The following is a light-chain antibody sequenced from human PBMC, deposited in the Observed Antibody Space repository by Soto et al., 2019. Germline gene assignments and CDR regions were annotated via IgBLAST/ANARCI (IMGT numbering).Light chain of an antibody. CDR3: QQYNNWPPLT. CDR1: QSVSSN. V-gene: IGKV3-15*01. Sequence: EIVMTQSPATLSVSPGERATLSCRASQSVSSNLAWYQQQPGQAPRLLIYGASTRATGIPARFSGSGSGTEFTLTISSLQSEDFAVYYCQQYNNWPPLTVGGGTKVDSK. J-gene: IGKJ4*01. CDR2: GAS.